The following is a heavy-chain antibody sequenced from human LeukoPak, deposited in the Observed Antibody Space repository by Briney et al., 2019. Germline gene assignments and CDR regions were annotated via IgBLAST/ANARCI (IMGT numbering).Heavy chain of an antibody. Sequence: GGSLRLSCAASGFTFSSYTMNWVRQAPGKGLEWVSAISGSGGSTYYADSVKGRFTISRDNSKDTLYLQMNSLRAEDTAVYYCAKDRGSGSYYINWFDPWGQGTLVTVSS. CDR1: GFTFSSYT. CDR3: AKDRGSGSYYINWFDP. D-gene: IGHD3-10*01. CDR2: ISGSGGST. J-gene: IGHJ5*02. V-gene: IGHV3-23*01.